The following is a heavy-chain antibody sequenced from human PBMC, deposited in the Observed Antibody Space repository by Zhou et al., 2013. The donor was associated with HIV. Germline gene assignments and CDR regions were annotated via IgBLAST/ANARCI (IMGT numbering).Heavy chain of an antibody. Sequence: QVQLVQSGAEVKKPGSSVKVSCEASGGTFSSNAISWVRQAPGQGLEWMGGIIPIFGTANYAQKFQGRVTITTDESTSTAYMELSSLRSEDTAVYYCARPNTYYYDSSGHWYFDLWGRGTLVTVSS. V-gene: IGHV1-69*05. CDR3: ARPNTYYYDSSGHWYFDL. CDR1: GGTFSSNA. J-gene: IGHJ2*01. D-gene: IGHD3-22*01. CDR2: IIPIFGTA.